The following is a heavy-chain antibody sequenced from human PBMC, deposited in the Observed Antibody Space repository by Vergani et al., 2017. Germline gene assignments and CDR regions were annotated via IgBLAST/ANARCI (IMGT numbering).Heavy chain of an antibody. V-gene: IGHV1-8*01. J-gene: IGHJ3*02. Sequence: QVQLVQSGAEVKKPGASVKVSCKASGYTFTSYDINWVRQATGQGLEWMGWMNPNSGNTGYAQKFQGRVTMTRNTSISTAYMELSSLRSEDTAVYYCARGKHYYDSSGLTQLSDAFDSWGQGTMVTVSS. CDR1: GYTFTSYD. CDR3: ARGKHYYDSSGLTQLSDAFDS. CDR2: MNPNSGNT. D-gene: IGHD3-22*01.